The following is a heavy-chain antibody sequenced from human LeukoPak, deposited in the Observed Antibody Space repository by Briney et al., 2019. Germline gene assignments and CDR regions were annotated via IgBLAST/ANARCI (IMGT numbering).Heavy chain of an antibody. V-gene: IGHV4-59*01. D-gene: IGHD6-6*01. CDR1: GGSISSYY. CDR3: ARDWGVSARPGYMDV. Sequence: SETLSLTCTVSGGSISSYYWSWIRQPPGKGLEWIGYIYYSGSTNYNPSLKSRVTISVDTSKHQFSLRLSSVTAADTAVYYCARDWGVSARPGYMDVWGKGTTVTVSS. CDR2: IYYSGST. J-gene: IGHJ6*03.